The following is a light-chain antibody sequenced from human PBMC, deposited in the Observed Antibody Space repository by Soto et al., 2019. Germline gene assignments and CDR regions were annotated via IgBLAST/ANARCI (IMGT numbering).Light chain of an antibody. Sequence: EIVMTQSTATLSVSPGERATLSCRASQSVSSNLAWYQQKPGQAPGLLIYGASTRATGIPARFSGSGSGTEFTLTISTLQSEDFGIYYCQQSNNWPWTFGQGTKVDIK. CDR1: QSVSSN. J-gene: IGKJ1*01. CDR3: QQSNNWPWT. V-gene: IGKV3-15*01. CDR2: GAS.